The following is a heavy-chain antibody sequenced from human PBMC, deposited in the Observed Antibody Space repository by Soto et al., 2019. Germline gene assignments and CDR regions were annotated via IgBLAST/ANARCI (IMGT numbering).Heavy chain of an antibody. CDR3: ARESDGRGYYYYYYMDV. J-gene: IGHJ6*03. Sequence: SETMSLTCAVYGGSFSGYYWSWIRQPPGKGLEWIGEINHSGSTNYNPSLKSRVTISVDTSKNQFSLKLSSVTAADTAVYYCARESDGRGYYYYYYMDVWGKGTTVTVSS. CDR2: INHSGST. D-gene: IGHD1-26*01. CDR1: GGSFSGYY. V-gene: IGHV4-34*01.